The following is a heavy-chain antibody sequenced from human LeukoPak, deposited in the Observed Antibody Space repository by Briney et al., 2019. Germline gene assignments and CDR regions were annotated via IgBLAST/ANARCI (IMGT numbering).Heavy chain of an antibody. CDR3: ARLGSSGWYYGSIDY. Sequence: PSETLSLTCTVSGGSISSYYWSWIRQPPGKGLEWIGYIYYSGSTNYNPSLKSRVTISVDTSKNQFSLKLSSVTAADTAVYYCARLGSSGWYYGSIDYWGQGTLVTVSS. CDR2: IYYSGST. J-gene: IGHJ4*02. V-gene: IGHV4-59*01. CDR1: GGSISSYY. D-gene: IGHD6-19*01.